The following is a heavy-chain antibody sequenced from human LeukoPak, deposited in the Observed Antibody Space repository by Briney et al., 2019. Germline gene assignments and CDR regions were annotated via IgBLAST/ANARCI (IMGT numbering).Heavy chain of an antibody. CDR2: INHSGST. D-gene: IGHD6-25*01. CDR1: GGSFSGYY. J-gene: IGHJ5*02. Sequence: SETLSLTCAAYGGSFSGYYWSWIRQPPGKGLEWIGEINHSGSTNYNPSLKSRVTISVDTSKNQFSLKLSSVTAADTAVYYCARGTSYSSATGWFDPWGQGTLVTVSS. CDR3: ARGTSYSSATGWFDP. V-gene: IGHV4-34*01.